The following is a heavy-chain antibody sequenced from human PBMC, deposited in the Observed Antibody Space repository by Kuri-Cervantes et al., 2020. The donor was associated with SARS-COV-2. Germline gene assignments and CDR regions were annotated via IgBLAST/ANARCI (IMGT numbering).Heavy chain of an antibody. CDR1: GFTLSSYS. CDR2: ISSSSSYI. Sequence: GESLKISCAASGFTLSSYSMNWVRQAPGKGLEWVSSISSSSSYIYYADSVKGRFTISRDNAKNSLYLQMNSLRAEDTAVYYCARTFMGYYYYMDVWGKGTTVTVSS. CDR3: ARTFMGYYYYMDV. J-gene: IGHJ6*03. D-gene: IGHD3-3*02. V-gene: IGHV3-21*01.